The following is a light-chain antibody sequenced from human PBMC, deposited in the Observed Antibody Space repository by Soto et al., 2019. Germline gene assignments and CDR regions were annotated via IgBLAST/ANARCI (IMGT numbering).Light chain of an antibody. J-gene: IGLJ1*01. CDR2: EVS. CDR3: SSYTSSSPRV. Sequence: QSVLTQPASVSGSPGQSITIFCTGTSSDVGAYDFVSWYQQHPDKAPKLMIYEVSNRPSGVSNRFSGSKSVNTATLTISGLQAEDEADYYCSSYTSSSPRVFGTGTKVTVL. CDR1: SSDVGAYDF. V-gene: IGLV2-14*03.